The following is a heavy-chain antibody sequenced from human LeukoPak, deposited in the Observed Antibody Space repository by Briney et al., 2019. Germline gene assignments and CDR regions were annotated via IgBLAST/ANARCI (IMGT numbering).Heavy chain of an antibody. D-gene: IGHD2-2*01. J-gene: IGHJ5*02. CDR2: ISAYNGNT. Sequence: GASVKVSCKASGYTFTSYGISWVRQAPGQGLERMGWISAYNGNTNYAQKLQGRVTMTTDTSTSTAYMELRSLRSDDTAVYYCARDAPLVVVPAATFWFDPWGQGTLVTVSS. CDR1: GYTFTSYG. CDR3: ARDAPLVVVPAATFWFDP. V-gene: IGHV1-18*01.